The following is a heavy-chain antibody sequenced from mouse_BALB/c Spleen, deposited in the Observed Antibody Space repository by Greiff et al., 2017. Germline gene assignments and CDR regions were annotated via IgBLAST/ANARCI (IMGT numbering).Heavy chain of an antibody. D-gene: IGHD1-1*01. CDR3: ARSFITTVVATGDY. V-gene: IGHV1-7*01. J-gene: IGHJ2*01. CDR1: GYTFTSYW. CDR2: INPSTGYT. Sequence: VKLMESGAELAKPGASVKMSCKASGYTFTSYWMHWVKQRPGQGLEWIGYINPSTGYTEYNQKFKDKATLTADKSSSTAYMQLSSLTSEDSAVYYCARSFITTVVATGDYWGQGTTLTVSS.